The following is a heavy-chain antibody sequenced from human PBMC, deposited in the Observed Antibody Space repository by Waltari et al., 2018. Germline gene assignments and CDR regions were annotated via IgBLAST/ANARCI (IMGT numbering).Heavy chain of an antibody. J-gene: IGHJ3*02. Sequence: EVQLVESGGGLVKPGGSLRLSCAASGFTFSTYTFNGVRQAPGRGLEWVSSISSTSSYIYYADSVKGRLTISRDNANNSLYLQMSSLRAEDTAIYYCARDSARNYDYISGGHAFDIWGQGTMITVSS. CDR2: ISSTSSYI. CDR3: ARDSARNYDYISGGHAFDI. V-gene: IGHV3-21*02. D-gene: IGHD3-16*01. CDR1: GFTFSTYT.